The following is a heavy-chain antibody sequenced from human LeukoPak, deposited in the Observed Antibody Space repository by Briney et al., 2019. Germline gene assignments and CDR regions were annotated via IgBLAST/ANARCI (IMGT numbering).Heavy chain of an antibody. V-gene: IGHV3-7*01. D-gene: IGHD4-17*01. Sequence: GGSLRLSCAASGLTFSNYWMTWVRQAPGKGLQWVASIRQDANVKYYVDSVRGRFTISRDNAENSLHLQMNSLRAEDTAVYYCARDDRAHGAIRYWGQGTLVTVSS. CDR1: GLTFSNYW. J-gene: IGHJ4*02. CDR2: IRQDANVK. CDR3: ARDDRAHGAIRY.